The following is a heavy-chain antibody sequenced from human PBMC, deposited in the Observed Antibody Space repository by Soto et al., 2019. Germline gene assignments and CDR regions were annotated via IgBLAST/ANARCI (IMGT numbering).Heavy chain of an antibody. V-gene: IGHV1-18*01. CDR3: ARGPRNLGGYDRTNWFDP. Sequence: QVQLVQSGAEVKKPGASVKVSCKASGYTFTSYGISWVRQAPGQGLEWMGWISAYNGNTNYAQKLQGRVTMTTDTATSTAYMKLRSLRSDDTAVYYCARGPRNLGGYDRTNWFDPSGQGTLVTVAS. CDR2: ISAYNGNT. J-gene: IGHJ5*02. CDR1: GYTFTSYG. D-gene: IGHD5-12*01.